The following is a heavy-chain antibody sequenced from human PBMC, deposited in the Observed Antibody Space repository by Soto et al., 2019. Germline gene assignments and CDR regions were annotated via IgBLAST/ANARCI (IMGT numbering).Heavy chain of an antibody. CDR3: ARERSAAGTGWFDP. CDR2: MNPNSGNT. D-gene: IGHD6-13*01. CDR1: GYTFTSYD. V-gene: IGHV1-8*01. Sequence: QVQLVQSGAEVKKPGASVKVSCKASGYTFTSYDINWVRQATGQGLEWMGWMNPNSGNTGYAQKFQGRVTMTRNTYISTAYMELSSLRSDDTAVYYCARERSAAGTGWFDPWGQGTLVTVSS. J-gene: IGHJ5*02.